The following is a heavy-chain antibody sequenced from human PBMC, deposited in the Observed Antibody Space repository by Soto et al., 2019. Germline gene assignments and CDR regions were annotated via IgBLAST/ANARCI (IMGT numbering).Heavy chain of an antibody. CDR3: AREVIPLTTDWYFDL. CDR2: IYDSGST. V-gene: IGHV4-30-4*01. D-gene: IGHD4-17*01. Sequence: SETLSLTCTVSGGSISGGVGGLYYWSWIRQPPGKGLEWIGYIYDSGSTYYNPSLKSRVTISVDTSKNQFSLRLSSVTAAETALFYCAREVIPLTTDWYFDLWGRGTLVTVSS. CDR1: GGSISGGVGGLYY. J-gene: IGHJ2*01.